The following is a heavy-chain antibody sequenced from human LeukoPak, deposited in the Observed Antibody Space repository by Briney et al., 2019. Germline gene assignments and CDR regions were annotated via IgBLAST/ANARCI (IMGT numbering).Heavy chain of an antibody. V-gene: IGHV1-69*13. CDR3: AYGHCSSTSCYPPFYYFDY. D-gene: IGHD2-2*01. Sequence: GASVKVSCKASGGTFSSYAISWVRQAPGQGLEWMGGNIPIFGTANYAQKFQGRVTITADESTSTAYMELSSLRSEDTAVYYCAYGHCSSTSCYPPFYYFDYWGQGTLVTVSS. CDR2: NIPIFGTA. J-gene: IGHJ4*02. CDR1: GGTFSSYA.